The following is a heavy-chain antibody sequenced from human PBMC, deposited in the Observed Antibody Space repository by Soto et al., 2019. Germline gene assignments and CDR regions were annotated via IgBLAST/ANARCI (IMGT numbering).Heavy chain of an antibody. CDR3: ARRVYSGSGRDYFDR. CDR2: IYYTGTT. J-gene: IGHJ4*02. Sequence: SGTLSLTCSVSGGPISSSGHFWAWIRQPPGRGLEWLATIYYTGTTYYNPSLKSRLTISMDTSKDQFSLDLTSMTAADTALYFCARRVYSGSGRDYFDRWGQGSLVTVSS. V-gene: IGHV4-39*01. CDR1: GGPISSSGHF. D-gene: IGHD1-26*01.